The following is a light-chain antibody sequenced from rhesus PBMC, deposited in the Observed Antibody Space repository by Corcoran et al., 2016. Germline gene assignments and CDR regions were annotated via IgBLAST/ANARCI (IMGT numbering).Light chain of an antibody. CDR1: QGISNN. CDR2: YIS. J-gene: IGKJ3*01. Sequence: DIQMTQSPSSLSASVGDTVTITCRASQGISNNLAWYQQKPGKVPKLLISYISTLQSGVPSRFSGSGSGTDFTLNSSSLQPEDFATYYCQHGFGIPFTFGPGTKLDIK. CDR3: QHGFGIPFT. V-gene: IGKV1S15*01.